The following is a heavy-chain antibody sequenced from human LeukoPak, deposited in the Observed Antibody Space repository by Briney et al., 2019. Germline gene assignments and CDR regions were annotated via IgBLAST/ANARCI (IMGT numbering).Heavy chain of an antibody. Sequence: GGSLRLSCAASGFTVSSNYMSWVRQAPGKGLEWVSVIYSGGSTYYTDSVKGRFTISRDNSKNTLYLQMNSLRAEDTAVYYCAREDILTGFDYWGQGTLVTVSS. V-gene: IGHV3-53*01. D-gene: IGHD3-9*01. J-gene: IGHJ4*02. CDR1: GFTVSSNY. CDR2: IYSGGST. CDR3: AREDILTGFDY.